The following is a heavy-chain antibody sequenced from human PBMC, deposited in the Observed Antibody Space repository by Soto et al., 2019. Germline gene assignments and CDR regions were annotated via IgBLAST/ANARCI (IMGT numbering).Heavy chain of an antibody. Sequence: QVQLVESGGGVVQPGESLRLSCAASEFTFSSYAMHWVRQAPGKGLEWVAVVSNDGSNKYYADSVKGRFTISRDSSKNTLNLQMNSLRAEDTAVYYCAKDQSTNSRSYHALDVWGQGTTVTVSS. CDR3: AKDQSTNSRSYHALDV. CDR1: EFTFSSYA. J-gene: IGHJ6*02. CDR2: VSNDGSNK. V-gene: IGHV3-30*18. D-gene: IGHD2-8*01.